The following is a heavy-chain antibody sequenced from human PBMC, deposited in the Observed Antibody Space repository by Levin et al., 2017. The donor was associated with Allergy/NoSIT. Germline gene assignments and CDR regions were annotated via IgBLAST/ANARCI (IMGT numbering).Heavy chain of an antibody. CDR2: ISDNSYYI. Sequence: ETLSLTCAASGFTFSDSSMNWVRQTPGKGLEWVSSISDNSYYIYYADSLKGRFTISRDNVKNSLYLQMDSLRAEDTAVYFCTRGGVFTYGYDYWGQGTLVTVSS. D-gene: IGHD5-24*01. CDR1: GFTFSDSS. J-gene: IGHJ4*02. V-gene: IGHV3-21*01. CDR3: TRGGVFTYGYDY.